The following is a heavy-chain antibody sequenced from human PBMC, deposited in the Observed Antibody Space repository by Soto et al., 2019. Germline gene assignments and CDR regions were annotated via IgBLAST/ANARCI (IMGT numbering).Heavy chain of an antibody. D-gene: IGHD3-3*01. CDR3: ARSRLRDLEYLLSRVDYSMNV. Sequence: GGSLRLSCVASGFNFRSYGMNWVRQAPGKGLEWVAFTSHDGSYIFYGDPVKGRFTISRDYSKNTLHLQMNSLRAEDTAVYYCARSRLRDLEYLLSRVDYSMNVWGQGTTVTVSS. CDR2: TSHDGSYI. V-gene: IGHV3-30*03. CDR1: GFNFRSYG. J-gene: IGHJ6*02.